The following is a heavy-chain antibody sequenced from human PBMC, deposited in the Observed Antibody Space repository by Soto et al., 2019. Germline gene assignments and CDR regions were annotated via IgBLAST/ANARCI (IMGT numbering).Heavy chain of an antibody. D-gene: IGHD3-3*01. Sequence: EVQLVESGGGLVQPGGSLRLSCAASGFTFGTFWMSWVRQAPGKGLEWVANIRPDGSEKFYLDSVKGRFTISRDNAKNSLSVQMSSLRPEDTAMYYCARIQGKYDFWSWGMDVWGRGTTVVVSS. CDR3: ARIQGKYDFWSWGMDV. J-gene: IGHJ6*02. CDR1: GFTFGTFW. CDR2: IRPDGSEK. V-gene: IGHV3-7*03.